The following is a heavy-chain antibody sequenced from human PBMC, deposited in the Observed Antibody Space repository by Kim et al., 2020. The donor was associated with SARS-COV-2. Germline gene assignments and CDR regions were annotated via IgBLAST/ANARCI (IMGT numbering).Heavy chain of an antibody. CDR2: INTNTGNP. CDR1: GYTFTSYA. V-gene: IGHV7-4-1*02. D-gene: IGHD3-10*01. CDR3: ARGATMVQGVILYYYYGMDV. J-gene: IGHJ6*02. Sequence: ASVKVSCNASGYTFTSYAMNWVRQAPGQGLEWMGWINTNTGNPTYAQGFTGRFVFSLDTSVSTAYLQISSLKAEDTAVYYCARGATMVQGVILYYYYGMDVWGQGTTVTVSS.